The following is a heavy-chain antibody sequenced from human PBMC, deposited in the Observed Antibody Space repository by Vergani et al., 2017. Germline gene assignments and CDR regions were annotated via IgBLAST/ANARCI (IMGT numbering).Heavy chain of an antibody. CDR2: ISGSGGST. V-gene: IGHV3-23*01. Sequence: EVQLLESGGGLVQPGGSLRLSCAASGFTFSRYAMSWVRQAPGTGLEWVSAISGSGGSTYYADSVKGRFTISRDNSKNTLYLQMNSLRAEDTAVYYCAKXTPVAIVVVPAAMYYFDYWGQGTLVTVSS. D-gene: IGHD2-2*01. J-gene: IGHJ4*02. CDR3: AKXTPVAIVVVPAAMYYFDY. CDR1: GFTFSRYA.